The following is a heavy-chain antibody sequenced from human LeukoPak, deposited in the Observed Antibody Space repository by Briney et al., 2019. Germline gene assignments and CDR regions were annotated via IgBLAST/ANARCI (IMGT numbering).Heavy chain of an antibody. V-gene: IGHV3-21*01. CDR2: ISSSSSYI. D-gene: IGHD2-2*01. J-gene: IGHJ4*02. CDR1: GFTFSSYS. CDR3: ARSKHCSSTSCYWDY. Sequence: GGSLRLSCAASGFTFSSYSMNWVRQAPGKGLEWVSSISSSSSYIYYADSVKGRFTIPRDNAKNSLYLQMNSLRAEDTAVYYCARSKHCSSTSCYWDYWGQGTLVTVSS.